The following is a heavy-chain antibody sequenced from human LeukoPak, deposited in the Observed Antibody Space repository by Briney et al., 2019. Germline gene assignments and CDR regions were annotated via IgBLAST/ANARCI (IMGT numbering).Heavy chain of an antibody. CDR1: GFTFSSYG. CDR3: AKDRTIQLWSYYYYGMDV. CDR2: ISYDGSNK. D-gene: IGHD5-18*01. V-gene: IGHV3-30*18. J-gene: IGHJ6*02. Sequence: AGGSLRLSCAASGFTFSSYGMHWVRQAPGKGLEWVAVISYDGSNKYYADSVKGRFTISRDNSKNTLYLQMNSLRAEDTAVYYCAKDRTIQLWSYYYYGMDVWGQGTTVTFSS.